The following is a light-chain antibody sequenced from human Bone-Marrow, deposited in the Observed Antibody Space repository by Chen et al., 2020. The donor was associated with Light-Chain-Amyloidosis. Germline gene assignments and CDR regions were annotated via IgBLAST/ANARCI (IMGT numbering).Light chain of an antibody. J-gene: IGLJ2*01. CDR1: DLPTKY. CDR2: RDT. Sequence: YELTQPPSVSVTPGQTARITCSGDDLPTKYAYWYQQKQGQAPVRVINRDTERPSGISERFSGSSSRTTATLTISGVQAEDEADYHCQSADSSGTYEVIFGGGTKLTVL. CDR3: QSADSSGTYEVI. V-gene: IGLV3-25*03.